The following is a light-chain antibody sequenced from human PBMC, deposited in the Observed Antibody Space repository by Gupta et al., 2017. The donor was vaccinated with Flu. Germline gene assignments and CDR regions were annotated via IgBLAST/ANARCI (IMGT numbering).Light chain of an antibody. Sequence: QSVLTQPPSTSGTPGQRVTISCSGSRSSIGTNSVAWYQQLPGTAPKLLIYRNDQRPSGVPDRFSGSKSGTSASLAISGLRSDDEAYYYCAVWDDSLRGRVFGGGTNLTVL. V-gene: IGLV1-47*01. CDR3: AVWDDSLRGRV. CDR1: RSSIGTNS. J-gene: IGLJ3*02. CDR2: RND.